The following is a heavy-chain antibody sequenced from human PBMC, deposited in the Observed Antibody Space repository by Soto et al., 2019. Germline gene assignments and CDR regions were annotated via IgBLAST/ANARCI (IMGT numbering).Heavy chain of an antibody. J-gene: IGHJ6*04. CDR3: ARDLELEPPLGMDV. V-gene: IGHV1-69*04. Sequence: SVKVSLKGSGGPLSHYTISRGGTAPGQGLEWMGRIIPILGIANYAQKFQGRVTITADKSTSTAYMELSSLRSEDTAVYYCARDLELEPPLGMDVWGKGTTVTVSS. CDR2: IIPILGIA. D-gene: IGHD1-1*01. CDR1: GGPLSHYT.